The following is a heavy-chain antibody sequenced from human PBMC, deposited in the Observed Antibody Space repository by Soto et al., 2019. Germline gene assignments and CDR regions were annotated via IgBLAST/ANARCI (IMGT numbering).Heavy chain of an antibody. D-gene: IGHD2-2*02. CDR1: GFTFSSYG. Sequence: QVQLVESGGGVVQPGRSLRLSCVASGFTFSSYGMHWVRQGPGKGLEWVASISSDGNNKYYSESVKGRFTISRDNSKATLSLQMNSLRGEDTALYYCAKWHTGYAMDVWGQGTTVTVSS. V-gene: IGHV3-30*18. CDR3: AKWHTGYAMDV. J-gene: IGHJ6*02. CDR2: ISSDGNNK.